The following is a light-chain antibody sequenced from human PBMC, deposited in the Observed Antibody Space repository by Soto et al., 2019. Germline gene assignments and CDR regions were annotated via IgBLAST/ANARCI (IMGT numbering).Light chain of an antibody. CDR1: STDVGSHKL. CDR2: EAY. V-gene: IGLV2-23*01. Sequence: QSVLTQPASESGSPGQSITISCTGTSTDVGSHKLVSWYQQYPGNAPKLIIFEAYKRPSGVSNRFSGSKSGSTASLTISGLQAEDEADYYCCSNAVGSTYVFGTGTKVTVL. J-gene: IGLJ1*01. CDR3: CSNAVGSTYV.